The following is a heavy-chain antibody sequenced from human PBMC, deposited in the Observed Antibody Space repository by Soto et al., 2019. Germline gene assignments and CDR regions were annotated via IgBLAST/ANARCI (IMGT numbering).Heavy chain of an antibody. CDR1: GFTFSSYS. J-gene: IGHJ6*02. CDR3: ATTPELELPHTPYYYYGMDV. V-gene: IGHV3-21*01. CDR2: ISSSSSYI. Sequence: EVQLVESGGGLVKPGGSLRLSCAASGFTFSSYSMNWVRQAPGKGLEWVSSISSSSSYIYYADSVKGRFTISRDNAKNSLYLQMNSLRAEDTAVYYCATTPELELPHTPYYYYGMDVWGQGTTVTVSS. D-gene: IGHD1-7*01.